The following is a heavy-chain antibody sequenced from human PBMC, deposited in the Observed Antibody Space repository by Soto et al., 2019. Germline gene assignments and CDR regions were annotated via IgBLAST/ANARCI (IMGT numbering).Heavy chain of an antibody. V-gene: IGHV3-30*18. Sequence: GGSLRLSCVGSGFTFSNYGMHWVRQPPGKGLEWVALISDDGDKRYYADSVRGRLIIPRDNSKDTLYLQMNSLGPDDTAVYFCAKARVRIVGANSFDYWGQGTPVTVPQ. D-gene: IGHD1-26*01. CDR2: ISDDGDKR. J-gene: IGHJ4*02. CDR3: AKARVRIVGANSFDY. CDR1: GFTFSNYG.